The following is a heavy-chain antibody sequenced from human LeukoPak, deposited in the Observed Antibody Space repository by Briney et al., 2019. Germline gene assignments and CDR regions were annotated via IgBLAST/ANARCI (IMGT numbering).Heavy chain of an antibody. D-gene: IGHD3-3*01. V-gene: IGHV3-7*01. CDR1: GFTFSSYW. Sequence: GGSLRLSCAASGFTFSSYWMSWVRQAPGKGLEWVANIKQDGSEKYYVDSVKGRFTISRDNAKNSLYLQMNGLRAEDTAVYYCARGALYYDFWSGYHGDAFDIWGQGTMVTVSS. CDR3: ARGALYYDFWSGYHGDAFDI. J-gene: IGHJ3*02. CDR2: IKQDGSEK.